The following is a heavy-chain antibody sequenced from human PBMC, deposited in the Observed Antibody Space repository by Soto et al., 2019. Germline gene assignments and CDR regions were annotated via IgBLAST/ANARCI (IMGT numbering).Heavy chain of an antibody. J-gene: IGHJ3*02. CDR1: GFTFSSYW. CDR3: ARDRIAARPDAFDI. Sequence: GGSLRLSCAASGFTFSSYWMSWVRQAPGKGLEWVANIKQDGSEKYYVDSVKGRFTISRDNAKNSLYLQMNSLRAEDTAVYYGARDRIAARPDAFDIWGQGTMVTVSS. V-gene: IGHV3-7*01. CDR2: IKQDGSEK. D-gene: IGHD6-6*01.